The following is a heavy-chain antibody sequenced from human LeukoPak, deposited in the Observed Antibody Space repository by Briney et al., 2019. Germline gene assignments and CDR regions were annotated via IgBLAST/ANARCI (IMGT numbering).Heavy chain of an antibody. CDR3: VRDKDWGFDS. Sequence: GESLRLSCAASGFTFTTYSMNWVPQAPGKGLEWVSHMGIGTSTIGYADSVKGRFTISRDNAKNSVHLQMSNLRVDDSAVYYCVRDKDWGFDSWGQGTLVTVSS. D-gene: IGHD7-27*01. CDR2: MGIGTSTI. J-gene: IGHJ4*02. V-gene: IGHV3-48*01. CDR1: GFTFTTYS.